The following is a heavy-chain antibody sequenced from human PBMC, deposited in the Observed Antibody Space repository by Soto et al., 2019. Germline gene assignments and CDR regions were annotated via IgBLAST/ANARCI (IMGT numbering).Heavy chain of an antibody. D-gene: IGHD4-17*01. Sequence: GGFLRLSCAASGFTVSRYDMHWVRQATGKGLGWVSVIGSAGDTYYPGSVKGRFTISRENAQNSLYLQMTSLRAEDTAVYYCAKADDGGTHFENWGQGTLVTVSS. CDR1: GFTVSRYD. V-gene: IGHV3-13*01. CDR3: AKADDGGTHFEN. J-gene: IGHJ4*02. CDR2: IGSAGDT.